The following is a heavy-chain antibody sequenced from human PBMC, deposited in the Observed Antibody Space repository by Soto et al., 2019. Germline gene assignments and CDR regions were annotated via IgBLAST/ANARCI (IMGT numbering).Heavy chain of an antibody. J-gene: IGHJ6*02. V-gene: IGHV1-18*01. CDR3: ASSYSNYALIDYYYYGMDV. CDR2: ISAYNGNT. D-gene: IGHD4-4*01. Sequence: ASVKVSCKASGYTFTSYGISWVRQAPGQGLEWMGWISAYNGNTNYAQKLQGRVTITRDTSASTAYMELSSLRSEDTAVYYCASSYSNYALIDYYYYGMDVWGQGTTVTV. CDR1: GYTFTSYG.